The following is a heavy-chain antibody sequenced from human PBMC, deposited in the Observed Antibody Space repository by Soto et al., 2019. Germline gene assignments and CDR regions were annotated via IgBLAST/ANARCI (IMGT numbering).Heavy chain of an antibody. CDR1: GGTFSSYA. CDR3: ARADSYFFFFVFGGPPQIFSFRARRSSDL. CDR2: IIPIFGTA. V-gene: IGHV1-69*13. Sequence: ASVKVSRKASGGTFSSYAISWVRQAPGQELEWMGGIIPIFGTANYAQKFQGRVTITADESTSTAYMELSSLRSEDTAVYYCARADSYFFFFVFGGPPQIFSFRARRSSDL. D-gene: IGHD3-3*01. J-gene: IGHJ2*01.